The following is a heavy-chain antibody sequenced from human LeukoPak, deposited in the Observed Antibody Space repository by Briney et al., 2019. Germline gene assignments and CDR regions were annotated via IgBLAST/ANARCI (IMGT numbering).Heavy chain of an antibody. CDR3: ARAPYSSSWYFDY. CDR1: GFTFSSYW. Sequence: TGGSLRLSCAASGFTFSSYWMSWVRQAPGRGLEWVAHIKHDGSEEYYVDSMKGRFTVSRDNAKNSLYLQMNSLRAEDTAVYYCARAPYSSSWYFDYWGQGTLVTVSS. CDR2: IKHDGSEE. V-gene: IGHV3-7*01. J-gene: IGHJ4*02. D-gene: IGHD6-13*01.